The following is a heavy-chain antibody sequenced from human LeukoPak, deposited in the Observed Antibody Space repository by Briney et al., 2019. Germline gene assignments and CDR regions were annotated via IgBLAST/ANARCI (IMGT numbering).Heavy chain of an antibody. CDR2: ISWNSGSI. CDR3: AKDINYDYGDDFDY. CDR1: GFTFDDYA. V-gene: IGHV3-9*01. J-gene: IGHJ4*02. D-gene: IGHD4-17*01. Sequence: GGSLRLSCAASGFTFDDYAMHWVRQAPGKGLEWVSGISWNSGSIGYADSVKDRFTISRDNAKNSLYLQMNSLRAEDTALYYCAKDINYDYGDDFDYWGQGTLVTVSS.